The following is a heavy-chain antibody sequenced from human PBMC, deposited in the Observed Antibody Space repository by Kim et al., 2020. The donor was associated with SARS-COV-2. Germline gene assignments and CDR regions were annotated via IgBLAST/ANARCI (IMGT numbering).Heavy chain of an antibody. J-gene: IGHJ4*02. V-gene: IGHV5-10-1*01. Sequence: YTNYSPSFQGHVTISADKSISTAYLQWSSLKASDTAMYYCARSGFTSCDTWGQGTLVTVSS. CDR2: YT. CDR3: ARSGFTSCDT. D-gene: IGHD2-2*02.